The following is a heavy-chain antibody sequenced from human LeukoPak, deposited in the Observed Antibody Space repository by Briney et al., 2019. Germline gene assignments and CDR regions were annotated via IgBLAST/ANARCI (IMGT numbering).Heavy chain of an antibody. CDR3: ARMGPIYYYDSSGQDY. D-gene: IGHD3-22*01. J-gene: IGHJ4*02. CDR2: INPNSGGT. CDR1: GYTFTGYY. Sequence: ASVKVSCKASGYTFTGYYMHWVRQAPGQGLEWMGWINPNSGGTNYAQKFQGRVTMTRDTSISTAYMELSRLRSDDTAVYYCARMGPIYYYDSSGQDYWGQGTLVTVSS. V-gene: IGHV1-2*02.